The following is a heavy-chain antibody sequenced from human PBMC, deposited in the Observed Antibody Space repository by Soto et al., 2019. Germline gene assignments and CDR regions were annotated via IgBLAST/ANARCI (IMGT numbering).Heavy chain of an antibody. Sequence: ASVKVSCKASGYTFTSYYMHWVRQASGQGLEWMGIINPSGGSTSYAQKFQGRVTMTRDTSTSTVYMELSSLRSEDTAVYYCAIKGGYCSGGSCYYFDYWGQGTLVTVSS. J-gene: IGHJ4*02. CDR1: GYTFTSYY. D-gene: IGHD2-15*01. V-gene: IGHV1-46*01. CDR2: INPSGGST. CDR3: AIKGGYCSGGSCYYFDY.